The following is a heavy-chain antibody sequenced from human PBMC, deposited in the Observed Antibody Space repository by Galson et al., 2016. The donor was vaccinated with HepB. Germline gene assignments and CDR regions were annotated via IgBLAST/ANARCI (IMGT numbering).Heavy chain of an antibody. J-gene: IGHJ5*02. D-gene: IGHD6-13*01. V-gene: IGHV5-51*01. CDR1: GYKFTSYW. CDR3: ARHELHSNSWYMDA. CDR2: IYPGDSDT. Sequence: QSGAEVKKPGESLKISCQGPGYKFTSYWIGWVRQVPGKGLEWMGTIYPGDSDTRYSPSFQGQVTISADKSISTAYLKWSSLKASDSAMYYCARHELHSNSWYMDAWGQGTLVTVSS.